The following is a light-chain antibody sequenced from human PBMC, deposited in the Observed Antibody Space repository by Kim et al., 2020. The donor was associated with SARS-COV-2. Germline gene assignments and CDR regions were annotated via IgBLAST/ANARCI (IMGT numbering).Light chain of an antibody. CDR3: QQYGSSPVT. CDR1: QSVSRSD. V-gene: IGKV3-20*01. J-gene: IGKJ2*01. CDR2: GAS. Sequence: LSPGERATLSCRASQSVSRSDLAWYQQRHGQAPRLLIHGASNRATGTSDRISGSGSGTDFTLTISRLEPEDFAVYYCQQYGSSPVTFGQGTKLEI.